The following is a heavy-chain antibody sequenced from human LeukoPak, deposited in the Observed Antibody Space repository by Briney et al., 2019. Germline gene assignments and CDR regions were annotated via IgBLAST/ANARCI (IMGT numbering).Heavy chain of an antibody. CDR3: AKDIAPYSSSWYSWFDP. J-gene: IGHJ5*02. CDR2: ISSSSSYI. CDR1: GFSFSSYS. V-gene: IGHV3-21*04. D-gene: IGHD6-13*01. Sequence: GGSLRLSCAASGFSFSSYSLNWVRQAPGKGLEWVSSISSSSSYIYYADSVKGRFTISRDNAKNSLYLQMNSLRAEDTALYYCAKDIAPYSSSWYSWFDPWGQGTLVTVSS.